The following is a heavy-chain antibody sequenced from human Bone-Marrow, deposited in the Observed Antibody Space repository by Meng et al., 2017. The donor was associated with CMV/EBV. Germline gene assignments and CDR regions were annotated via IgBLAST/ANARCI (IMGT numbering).Heavy chain of an antibody. J-gene: IGHJ6*02. D-gene: IGHD5-18*01. CDR1: GITVSSYG. V-gene: IGHV3-30*02. Sequence: GESLKISCAASGITVSSYGIHWVRQAPGKGLEWVAFIRYDRSNKHYSDSVKGRFSVSRDNSRNMVYLQMNSLRAEDTAVYHWAKVDSDTLMVPYYYYPMHVWGQGTTVTVPS. CDR3: AKVDSDTLMVPYYYYPMHV. CDR2: IRYDRSNK.